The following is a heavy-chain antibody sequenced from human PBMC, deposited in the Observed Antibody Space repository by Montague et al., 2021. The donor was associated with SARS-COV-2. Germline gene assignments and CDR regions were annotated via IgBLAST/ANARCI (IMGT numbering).Heavy chain of an antibody. CDR3: ARGGVGATWAFDI. CDR1: GFTVNSNY. D-gene: IGHD1-26*01. CDR2: IYSGGDT. Sequence: SLRLSCAASGFTVNSNYMSWVRQAPGKGLGWVALIYSGGDTTYAVSVRDRFTISRDNSKNTLYLQMNSLRVEDTAVFYCARGGVGATWAFDIWGQGTMVTVSS. V-gene: IGHV3-53*01. J-gene: IGHJ3*02.